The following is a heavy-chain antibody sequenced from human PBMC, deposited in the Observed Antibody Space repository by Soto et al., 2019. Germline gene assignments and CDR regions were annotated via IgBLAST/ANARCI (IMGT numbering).Heavy chain of an antibody. V-gene: IGHV4-34*01. CDR2: VSHSGRV. CDR3: ARVVSSGYRWFDP. Sequence: PSETLSLTCGVYGGSFSGYYWSWIRQPPGKGLEWIGEVSHSGRVNANPSLKSRLTISVDTSKKQFSLKLISVTAADTAVYYCARVVSSGYRWFDPWGQGTLVTVSS. D-gene: IGHD3-22*01. J-gene: IGHJ5*02. CDR1: GGSFSGYY.